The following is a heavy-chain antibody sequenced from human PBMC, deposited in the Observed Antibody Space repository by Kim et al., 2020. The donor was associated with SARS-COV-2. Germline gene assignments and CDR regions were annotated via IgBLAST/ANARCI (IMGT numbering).Heavy chain of an antibody. Sequence: LKSRFTKSVHTSKNQFSLKLSSVTAADTAVYYCARAVVRGVNNAPKYFDYWGQGTLVTVSS. J-gene: IGHJ4*02. V-gene: IGHV4-59*01. CDR3: ARAVVRGVNNAPKYFDY. D-gene: IGHD3-10*01.